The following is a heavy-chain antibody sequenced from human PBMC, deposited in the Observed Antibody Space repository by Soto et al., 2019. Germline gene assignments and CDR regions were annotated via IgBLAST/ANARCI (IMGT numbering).Heavy chain of an antibody. CDR1: GYTFTSYG. D-gene: IGHD3-10*01. CDR3: ARSHVLLWFGELSWFDP. CDR2: ISAYNGNT. V-gene: IGHV1-18*04. Sequence: QVQLVQSGAEVKKPGASVKVSCKASGYTFTSYGISWVRQAPGQGLEWMGWISAYNGNTNYAQKLQGRVTMTTDTSTSTAYMELRSLRSDDTAMYYCARSHVLLWFGELSWFDPWGQGTLVTVSS. J-gene: IGHJ5*02.